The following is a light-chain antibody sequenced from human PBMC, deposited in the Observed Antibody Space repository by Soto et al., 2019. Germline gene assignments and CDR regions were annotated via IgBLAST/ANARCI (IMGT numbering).Light chain of an antibody. V-gene: IGKV3-15*01. CDR2: AAS. J-gene: IGKJ2*01. CDR1: QSVSSN. CDR3: QQYTNWPPMYT. Sequence: EIVMTQSPATLSVSPGERATLSCRASQSVSSNLAWYQQKPGQVPRLLIYAASTRATGIPARFSGSGSGTEFTLTISTLQSEDFAVYYCQQYTNWPPMYTFGQGTKVEI.